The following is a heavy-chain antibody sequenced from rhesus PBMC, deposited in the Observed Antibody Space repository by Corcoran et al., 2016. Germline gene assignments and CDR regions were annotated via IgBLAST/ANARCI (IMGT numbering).Heavy chain of an antibody. D-gene: IGHD3-34*01. J-gene: IGHJ6*01. Sequence: QLQLQESGPGLVKPSETLSVTCAVSGGSISGGYDWSWIRQPPGKGLEWIGYFYGSSRSTNNNPSLKTRVPISKDTSKNQFSLKLSSVTASDTAVYYGARRWTGVISYGLDSWGQGVVVTVSS. V-gene: IGHV4-76*01. CDR3: ARRWTGVISYGLDS. CDR2: FYGSSRST. CDR1: GGSISGGYD.